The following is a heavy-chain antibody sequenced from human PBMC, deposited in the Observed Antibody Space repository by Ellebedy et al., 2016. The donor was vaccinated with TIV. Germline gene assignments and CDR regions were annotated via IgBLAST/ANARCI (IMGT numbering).Heavy chain of an antibody. CDR3: VKGGGDYSFDY. D-gene: IGHD2-21*02. CDR1: GFVFSESA. J-gene: IGHJ4*01. Sequence: GGSLRLSCSASGFVFSESAMHWVRQSPGEGLQYVSAITSNGDVAYYDDSVRGRFTTSRDNSENLVFLHMSGLTSEDTAFYFCVKGGGDYSFDYWGRGILVTVSS. CDR2: ITSNGDVA. V-gene: IGHV3-64D*09.